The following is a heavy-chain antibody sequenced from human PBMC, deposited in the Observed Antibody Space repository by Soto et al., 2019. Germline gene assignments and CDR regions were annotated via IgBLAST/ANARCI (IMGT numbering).Heavy chain of an antibody. V-gene: IGHV1-69*01. CDR2: IITMFNTA. CDR1: GGSDVFNNYP. J-gene: IGHJ5*02. CDR3: ARHYPTAVSGAGWFDT. D-gene: IGHD6-19*01. Sequence: QVQLVQSGAEIKQPASSAKVSCKASGGSDVFNNYPVSWVRQAPGQGLEWMGAIITMFNTADYAQRFLGRVTITEDEFTSVVYMELSSLTSDDTAVYYFARHYPTAVSGAGWFDTWGQGTLVTVSS.